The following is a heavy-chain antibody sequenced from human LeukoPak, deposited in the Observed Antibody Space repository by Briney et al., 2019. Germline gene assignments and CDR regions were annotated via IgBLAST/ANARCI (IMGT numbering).Heavy chain of an antibody. J-gene: IGHJ4*02. CDR1: GFTFNTYW. D-gene: IGHD6-19*01. CDR2: INEDGSGK. V-gene: IGHV3-7*01. CDR3: AREERGKYSGWYPFDY. Sequence: GGSLRLSCAASGFTFNTYWMTWVRQAPGKGLEWVANINEDGSGKYYVDSMKGRFTISRDNAKNSLYLQLNSLRAEDTAVYYCAREERGKYSGWYPFDYWGQGTLVTVSS.